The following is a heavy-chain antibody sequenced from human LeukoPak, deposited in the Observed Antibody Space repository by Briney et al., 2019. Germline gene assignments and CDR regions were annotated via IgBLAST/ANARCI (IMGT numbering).Heavy chain of an antibody. Sequence: SGGSLRLSCAASGFTFSSYWMSWVRQAPGKGLEWVANIKQDGSEKYYVDSVKGRFTISRDNAKNSLYLQMNSLRAEDTALYYCAKGATVTTSGELDYWGQGTLVTVSS. D-gene: IGHD4-17*01. J-gene: IGHJ4*02. CDR2: IKQDGSEK. CDR3: AKGATVTTSGELDY. CDR1: GFTFSSYW. V-gene: IGHV3-7*03.